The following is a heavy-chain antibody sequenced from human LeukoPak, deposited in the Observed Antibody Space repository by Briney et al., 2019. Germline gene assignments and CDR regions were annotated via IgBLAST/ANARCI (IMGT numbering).Heavy chain of an antibody. Sequence: GGSLRLSCAASGFTFSTCAMSWVRQAPGKGLEWASGISGTTSGTYYADSVKGRFTISRDDSKNTLYLQMNSLRAEDTAVYYCARDLQINYYDSSGYLDYWGRGTLVTVSS. CDR2: ISGTTSGT. CDR3: ARDLQINYYDSSGYLDY. V-gene: IGHV3-23*01. CDR1: GFTFSTCA. D-gene: IGHD3-22*01. J-gene: IGHJ4*02.